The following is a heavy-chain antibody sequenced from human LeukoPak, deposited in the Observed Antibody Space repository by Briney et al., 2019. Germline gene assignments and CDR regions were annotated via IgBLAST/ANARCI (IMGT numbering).Heavy chain of an antibody. V-gene: IGHV1-18*01. CDR1: GYTFTSYG. D-gene: IGHD3-10*01. CDR2: ISAYNGNT. Sequence: ASVKVSCKASGYTFTSYGISWVRQAPGQGLEWMGWISAYNGNTSYAQKLQGRVTMTTDTSTSTAYMELRSLRSDDTAVYYCARDFITMVRGVLFDYWGQGTLVTVSS. J-gene: IGHJ4*02. CDR3: ARDFITMVRGVLFDY.